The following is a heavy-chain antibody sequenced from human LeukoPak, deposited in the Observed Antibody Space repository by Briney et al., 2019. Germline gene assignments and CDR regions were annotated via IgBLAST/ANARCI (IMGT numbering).Heavy chain of an antibody. J-gene: IGHJ3*01. D-gene: IGHD2-2*01. CDR3: AMRITPRIVVVHDAFDF. Sequence: PGGSLRLSCATSGFTFSVSAMGWVRQAPGKGLEWVSAISGSGNSVFYADSVKGRLTVSRDNSKNTVYLQMNSLRAEDTAVYYCAMRITPRIVVVHDAFDFWGQGTKVTVSS. V-gene: IGHV3-23*01. CDR1: GFTFSVSA. CDR2: ISGSGNSV.